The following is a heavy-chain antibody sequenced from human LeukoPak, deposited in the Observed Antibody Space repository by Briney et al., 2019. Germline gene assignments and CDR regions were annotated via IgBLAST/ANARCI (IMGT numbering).Heavy chain of an antibody. CDR3: AREGYYYDSSDQSGGAFDI. J-gene: IGHJ3*02. Sequence: ASVKVSCKASGYTFTGYYMHWVRHAPGQGLEWMGWINPNSGGTNYAQKFQGRVTMTRDTSISTAYMELSRLRSDDTAVYYCAREGYYYDSSDQSGGAFDIWGQGTMVTVSS. D-gene: IGHD3-22*01. CDR2: INPNSGGT. CDR1: GYTFTGYY. V-gene: IGHV1-2*02.